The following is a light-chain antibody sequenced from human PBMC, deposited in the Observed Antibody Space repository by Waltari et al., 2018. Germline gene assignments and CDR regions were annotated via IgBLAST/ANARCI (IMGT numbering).Light chain of an antibody. CDR2: RNE. CDR1: NSNIGQNT. V-gene: IGLV1-44*01. J-gene: IGLJ3*02. Sequence: QSLLTQAPSASAPPGQRITMTCSGSNSNIGQNTVNWYQQLPGTAPKLLVYRNEQRPPEGPVRFSGTRSGTSASLAISGLQFDDEADYYCATWDDSLNGWVFGGGTRLTGL. CDR3: ATWDDSLNGWV.